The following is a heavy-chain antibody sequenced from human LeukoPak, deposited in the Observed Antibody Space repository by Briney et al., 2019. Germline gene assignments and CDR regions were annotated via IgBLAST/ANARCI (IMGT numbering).Heavy chain of an antibody. V-gene: IGHV1-69*05. D-gene: IGHD5-18*01. CDR2: IIPIFGTA. J-gene: IGHJ4*02. CDR3: ASANLEYSYGYVVDY. Sequence: ASVKVSCKASGGTFISYAISWVRQAPGQGLEWMGRIIPIFGTANYAQKFQGRVTITTDESTSTAYMELSGLRSEDTAVYYCASANLEYSYGYVVDYWGQGTLVTVSS. CDR1: GGTFISYA.